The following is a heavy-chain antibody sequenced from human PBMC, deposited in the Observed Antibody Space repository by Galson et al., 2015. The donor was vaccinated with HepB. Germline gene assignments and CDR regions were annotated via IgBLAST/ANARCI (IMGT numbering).Heavy chain of an antibody. V-gene: IGHV3-33*01. D-gene: IGHD4-17*01. Sequence: SLRLSCAASGFTFGGYGMHWVRQAPGKGLEWVGVIWYDGSNQHYADSVKGRFTISRDNSKNILNLQMNSLRAEDTAVYYCAREGRITVTIFDYWGQGSLVTGSA. CDR3: AREGRITVTIFDY. CDR1: GFTFGGYG. CDR2: IWYDGSNQ. J-gene: IGHJ4*02.